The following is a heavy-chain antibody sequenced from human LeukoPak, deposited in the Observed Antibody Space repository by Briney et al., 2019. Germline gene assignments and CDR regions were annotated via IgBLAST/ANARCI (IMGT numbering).Heavy chain of an antibody. J-gene: IGHJ4*02. CDR2: LYSAGAT. D-gene: IGHD3-10*01. CDR3: ASGEVGVRKYYSDPFHH. CDR1: GFTVSSNY. Sequence: PGGSLRLSCAVSGFTVSSNYMSCVRQAPGKGVECGSILYSAGATYYADSVRGRFTIARDNSKNTVFLQMNSLRAEDTAVYYCASGEVGVRKYYSDPFHHWGQGTLVTVSS. V-gene: IGHV3-53*01.